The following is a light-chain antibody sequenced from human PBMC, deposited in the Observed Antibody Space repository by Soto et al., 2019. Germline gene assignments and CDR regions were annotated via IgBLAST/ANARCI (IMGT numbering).Light chain of an antibody. CDR2: DAS. CDR3: QQYNNWPRT. J-gene: IGKJ1*01. CDR1: QSVSSY. Sequence: EFVMTQSPSILSVSPGERATLSCRASQSVSSYLAWYQQKPGQAPRLLIYDASNRATGIPARFSGSGSGTEFTLTISSLQSEDFAVYYCQQYNNWPRTFGQGTKVDIK. V-gene: IGKV3D-15*01.